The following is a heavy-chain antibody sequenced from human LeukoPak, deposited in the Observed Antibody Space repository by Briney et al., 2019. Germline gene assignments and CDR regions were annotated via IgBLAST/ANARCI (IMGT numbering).Heavy chain of an antibody. CDR3: ARDNWAIL. CDR2: ISRSGSTK. CDR1: GFTFSDYN. D-gene: IGHD1-1*01. J-gene: IGHJ4*02. V-gene: IGHV3-11*01. Sequence: GGSLRLSCAASGFTFSDYNMRWIRQAPGKGLEWVSSISRSGSTKYYADSVKGRFTISRDNAKNSLFLQMNSLRAEDTAVYYCARDNWAILWGQGTLVTVSS.